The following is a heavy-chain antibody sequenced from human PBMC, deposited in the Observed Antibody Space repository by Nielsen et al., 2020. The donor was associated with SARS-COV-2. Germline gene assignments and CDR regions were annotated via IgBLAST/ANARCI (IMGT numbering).Heavy chain of an antibody. V-gene: IGHV1-69*01. CDR3: ARGYRTGYCSGGSCYGPVDY. D-gene: IGHD2-15*01. CDR2: IIPIFGTA. J-gene: IGHJ4*02. Sequence: WVRQAPGQGLEWMGGIIPIFGTANYAQKFQGRVTITADESTSTAYMELSSLRSEDTAVYYCARGYRTGYCSGGSCYGPVDYWGQGTRVTVSS.